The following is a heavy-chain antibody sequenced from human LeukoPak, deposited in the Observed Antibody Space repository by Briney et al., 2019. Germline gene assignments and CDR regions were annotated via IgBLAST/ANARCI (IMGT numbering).Heavy chain of an antibody. CDR3: ARDAIVRDYSNSDY. J-gene: IGHJ4*02. CDR2: INPNSGGT. Sequence: GASVKVSCKASGYTFTGYYIHLMRQAPGQGLEWMGWINPNSGGTNYAQKFQGRVTMTRDTSISTAYMELSRLTSDDTAVYYCARDAIVRDYSNSDYWGQGAMVTVSS. D-gene: IGHD4-11*01. V-gene: IGHV1-2*02. CDR1: GYTFTGYY.